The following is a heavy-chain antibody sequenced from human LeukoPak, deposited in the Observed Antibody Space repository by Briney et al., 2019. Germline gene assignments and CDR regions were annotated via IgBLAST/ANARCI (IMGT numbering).Heavy chain of an antibody. J-gene: IGHJ4*02. V-gene: IGHV1-46*01. D-gene: IGHD3-22*01. CDR2: INPSGGNT. Sequence: ASVKVSCKASGYTFTSYYMHWVRQAPGQGLEWMGIINPSGGNTGYAQKFQGRVTMTRNTSISTAYMELSSLRSEDTAVYYCARGGRGYYYDSSGYLDYWGQGTLVTVSS. CDR1: GYTFTSYY. CDR3: ARGGRGYYYDSSGYLDY.